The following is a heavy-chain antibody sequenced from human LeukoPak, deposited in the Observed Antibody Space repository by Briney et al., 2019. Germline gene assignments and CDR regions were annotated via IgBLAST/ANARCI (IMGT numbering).Heavy chain of an antibody. V-gene: IGHV1-18*01. J-gene: IGHJ3*01. D-gene: IGHD3-10*01. CDR3: ARDASRIRITMVRGGSAFDV. Sequence: ASVKVSCKASGYTFSSYGFSWVRQAPGQGLEWMGWVNVYNGDTNYAQKFQGRVIMTSDASTSTGYMELTSLRSDDTAIYYCARDASRIRITMVRGGSAFDVWGQGTLVTVSS. CDR1: GYTFSSYG. CDR2: VNVYNGDT.